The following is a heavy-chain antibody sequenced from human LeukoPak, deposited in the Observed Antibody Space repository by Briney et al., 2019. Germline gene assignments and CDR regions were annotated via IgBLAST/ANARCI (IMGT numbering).Heavy chain of an antibody. Sequence: ASVKVSCKVSGYTLTELSMHWVRQAPGKGLEWMGGFDPEDGETIYAQKFQGRVTMTEDTSTDTAYMELSSLRSEDTAVYYHETTYDILTGYAFDIWGQGTMVTVSS. CDR2: FDPEDGET. CDR1: GYTLTELS. J-gene: IGHJ3*02. D-gene: IGHD3-9*01. CDR3: ETTYDILTGYAFDI. V-gene: IGHV1-24*01.